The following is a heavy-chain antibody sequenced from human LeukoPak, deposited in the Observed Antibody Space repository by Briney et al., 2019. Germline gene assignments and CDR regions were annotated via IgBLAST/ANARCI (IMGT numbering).Heavy chain of an antibody. V-gene: IGHV4-61*02. CDR3: ARDRSMIVTN. J-gene: IGHJ4*02. Sequence: SETLSLTCTVSGGSISSGSYYWRWIRQPAGKGLEWIGRIYTSGSTNYNPSLKSRVTISVDTSKNQFSLKLGSVPAADTAVYYCARDRSMIVTNWGQGTLVTVSS. CDR2: IYTSGST. D-gene: IGHD3-22*01. CDR1: GGSISSGSYY.